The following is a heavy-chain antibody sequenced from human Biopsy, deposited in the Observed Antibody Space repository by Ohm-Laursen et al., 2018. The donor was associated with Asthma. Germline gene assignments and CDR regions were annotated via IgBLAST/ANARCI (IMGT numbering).Heavy chain of an antibody. J-gene: IGHJ1*01. CDR1: GFTFSSYA. V-gene: IGHV3-23*01. Sequence: SLRLSFTPSGFTFSSYAMSWVRQAPGKALDWVSAISGSGGSTYYADSVKGRFTISRDNSKNTLYLQMNRLSAEDTAVYYWARTFHFWSPYHAEHYQLWGQGTLVTVSS. D-gene: IGHD3-3*01. CDR3: ARTFHFWSPYHAEHYQL. CDR2: ISGSGGST.